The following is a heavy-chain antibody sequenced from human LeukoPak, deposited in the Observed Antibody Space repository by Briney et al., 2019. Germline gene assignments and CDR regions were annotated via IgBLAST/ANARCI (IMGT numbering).Heavy chain of an antibody. J-gene: IGHJ4*02. D-gene: IGHD3-10*01. Sequence: SETLSLTCAVYGGSFSGYYWSWIRQPPGKGLEWIGEINHSGSTNYNPSLKSRVTISVDTSKNQFSLKLSSATAADTAVYYCARGRRQSGDYWGQGTLVTVSS. CDR1: GGSFSGYY. V-gene: IGHV4-34*01. CDR3: ARGRRQSGDY. CDR2: INHSGST.